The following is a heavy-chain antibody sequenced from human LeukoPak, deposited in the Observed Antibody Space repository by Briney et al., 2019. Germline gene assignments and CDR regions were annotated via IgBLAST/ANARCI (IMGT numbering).Heavy chain of an antibody. Sequence: GGSLRLSCAASGFTFSSYWMSWVRQAPGKGLEWVAHIKQDGSEKYYVDSVKGRFTISRDNAKNSLYLQMNSLRAEDTAVYYCARGLYYDFWSGYYSGNDYWGQGTLVTVSS. J-gene: IGHJ4*02. CDR3: ARGLYYDFWSGYYSGNDY. CDR1: GFTFSSYW. V-gene: IGHV3-7*01. D-gene: IGHD3-3*01. CDR2: IKQDGSEK.